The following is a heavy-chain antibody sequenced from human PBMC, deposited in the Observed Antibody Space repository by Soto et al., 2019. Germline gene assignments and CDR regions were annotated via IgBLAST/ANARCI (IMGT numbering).Heavy chain of an antibody. D-gene: IGHD3-16*02. Sequence: PGGSLRLSCAASGFTFSDYYMSWIRQAPGKGLEWVSYISSSGSTIYYADSVKGRFTISRDNAKNTLYLQMNSLRAEDTAVYYCARDWEAGRLRLGELSLTLDYGGQGTMVTV. CDR1: GFTFSDYY. CDR2: ISSSGSTI. V-gene: IGHV3-11*04. J-gene: IGHJ4*02. CDR3: ARDWEAGRLRLGELSLTLDY.